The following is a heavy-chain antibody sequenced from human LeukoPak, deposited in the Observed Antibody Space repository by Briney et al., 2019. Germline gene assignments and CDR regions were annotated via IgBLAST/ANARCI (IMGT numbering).Heavy chain of an antibody. CDR2: ISSSSSYI. Sequence: PGGSLRLSCAASGFTFSSYSMNWVRQAPGKGLEWVSSISSSSSYIYYADSVKGRFTISRDNAKNSLYLQMNSLRAEDTAVYYCANGYCSSTSCYDYYYMDVWGKGTTVTVSS. J-gene: IGHJ6*03. D-gene: IGHD2-2*01. CDR3: ANGYCSSTSCYDYYYMDV. V-gene: IGHV3-21*01. CDR1: GFTFSSYS.